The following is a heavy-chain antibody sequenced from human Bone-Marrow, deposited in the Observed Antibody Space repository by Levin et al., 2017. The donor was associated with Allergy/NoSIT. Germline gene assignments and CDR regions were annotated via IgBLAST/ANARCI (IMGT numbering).Heavy chain of an antibody. CDR1: GFTFSNYG. CDR2: IWYDGSNK. J-gene: IGHJ4*02. D-gene: IGHD6-13*01. Sequence: GESLKISCVASGFTFSNYGMHWVRQAPGKGLEWVAIIWYDGSNKYYTDSVKGRFTISRDNSKNTLSLQMNSLRAEDTAVYYCVRDFSSWSQLLDLWGQGALVTVSS. CDR3: VRDFSSWSQLLDL. V-gene: IGHV3-33*08.